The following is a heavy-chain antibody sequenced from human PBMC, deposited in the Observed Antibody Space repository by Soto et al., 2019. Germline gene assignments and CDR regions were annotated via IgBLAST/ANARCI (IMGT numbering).Heavy chain of an antibody. D-gene: IGHD5-12*01. J-gene: IGHJ4*02. CDR3: ARVRLTGYSGYDCDY. V-gene: IGHV1-69*01. CDR1: GGTFSSYA. Sequence: QVQLVQSGAEVKKPGSSVKVSCKASGGTFSSYAISWVRQAPGQGLEWMGVIIHIFGTANYAQKFQGSVTITAEDSTSTDNMELSSLRSEDTAVYYCARVRLTGYSGYDCDYWGQGPLVTVSS. CDR2: IIHIFGTA.